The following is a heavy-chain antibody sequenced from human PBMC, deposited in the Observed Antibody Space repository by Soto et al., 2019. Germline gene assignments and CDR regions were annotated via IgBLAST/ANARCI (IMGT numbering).Heavy chain of an antibody. V-gene: IGHV5-51*01. CDR3: VRPNFGALTHFDF. J-gene: IGHJ4*02. CDR2: IFPGDSDT. CDR1: GYTFTNYW. D-gene: IGHD3-16*01. Sequence: GESLKISCKAIGYTFTNYWIGWVRQTPGKGLEWMGIIFPGDSDTRYNPSLEGQVTVSADESISTAYLQWNILKASDTAMYYCVRPNFGALTHFDFWGQGTLVTVSS.